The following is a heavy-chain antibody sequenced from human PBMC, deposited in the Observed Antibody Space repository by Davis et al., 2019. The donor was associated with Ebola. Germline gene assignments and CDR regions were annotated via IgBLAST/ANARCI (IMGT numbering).Heavy chain of an antibody. CDR1: GFTFSSYA. V-gene: IGHV3-23*01. Sequence: GGSLRLSCAASGFTFSSYAMSWVRQAPGKGLEWVSAISGSGGSTYYADSVKGRFTISRDNSKNTLYLQMNSLRVEDTAVYYCAKSDSSGYYYGDAFDIWGQGTMVTVSS. CDR2: ISGSGGST. CDR3: AKSDSSGYYYGDAFDI. J-gene: IGHJ3*02. D-gene: IGHD3-22*01.